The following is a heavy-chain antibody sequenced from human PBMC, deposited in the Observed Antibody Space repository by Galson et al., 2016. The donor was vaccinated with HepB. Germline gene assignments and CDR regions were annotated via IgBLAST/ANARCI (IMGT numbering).Heavy chain of an antibody. Sequence: SVKVSCKASGYTFSNFGISWVRQAPGQGLEWMGWISSNNGDANYARNFQGRVTMTTDTSTATAYLEVTSLKSDDTALHFCARGRIAVAGSEAYWGQGTLVTVSP. J-gene: IGHJ4*02. D-gene: IGHD6-19*01. V-gene: IGHV1-18*01. CDR2: ISSNNGDA. CDR1: GYTFSNFG. CDR3: ARGRIAVAGSEAY.